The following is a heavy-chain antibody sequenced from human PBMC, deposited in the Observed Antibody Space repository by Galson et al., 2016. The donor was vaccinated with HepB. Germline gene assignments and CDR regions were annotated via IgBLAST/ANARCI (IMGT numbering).Heavy chain of an antibody. CDR1: GFTFSYYW. V-gene: IGHV3-7*01. D-gene: IGHD6-13*01. CDR3: TRDFGYSNYD. J-gene: IGHJ4*02. Sequence: SLRLSCADSGFTFSYYWMSWVRQGPGKGLEWVGNIKEDGGEKNYVDSVKGRFSISRDNAKSSLYLQMNSLRVEDTAVYYCTRDFGYSNYDWGQGTLVTVSS. CDR2: IKEDGGEK.